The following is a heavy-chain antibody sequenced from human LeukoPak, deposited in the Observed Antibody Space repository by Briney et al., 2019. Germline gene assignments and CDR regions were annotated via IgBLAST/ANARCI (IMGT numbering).Heavy chain of an antibody. CDR1: GGSISRGGYY. CDR3: ARGRINLFDY. J-gene: IGHJ4*02. CDR2: IYYSGST. V-gene: IGHV4-31*03. Sequence: SETLSLTCTVSGGSISRGGYYWSWIRQHPGKGLEWIGYIYYSGSTYYNPSLKSRVTISVDTSKNQFSLKLSSVTAADTAVYYCARGRINLFDYWGQGTLVTVSS. D-gene: IGHD3-10*01.